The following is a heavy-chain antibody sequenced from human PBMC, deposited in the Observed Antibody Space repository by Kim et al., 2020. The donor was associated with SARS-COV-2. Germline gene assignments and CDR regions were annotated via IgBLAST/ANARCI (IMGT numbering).Heavy chain of an antibody. CDR2: ISGGALNK. V-gene: IGHV3-23*01. Sequence: GGSLRLSCVASGFTFDTYAMSWVRQAPGKGLEWASVISGGALNKFYSDSVRGRFTISRDNSKNTLYLQMNSLRAEDTALYYCAKMVIMDGYNYFYYYAMDVWGQGTTVTVSS. CDR3: AKMVIMDGYNYFYYYAMDV. CDR1: GFTFDTYA. D-gene: IGHD2-21*01. J-gene: IGHJ6*02.